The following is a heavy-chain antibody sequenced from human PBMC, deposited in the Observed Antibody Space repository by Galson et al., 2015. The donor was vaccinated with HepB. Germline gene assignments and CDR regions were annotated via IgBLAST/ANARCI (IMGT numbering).Heavy chain of an antibody. Sequence: SVKVSCKASGGTFSSYAISWVRQAPGQGLEWMGRIIPILGIANYAQKFQGRVTITADKSTSTAYMELSSLRSEDTAVYYCASNVDTAMEEGGAFDIWGQGTMVTVSS. CDR2: IIPILGIA. D-gene: IGHD5-18*01. CDR3: ASNVDTAMEEGGAFDI. V-gene: IGHV1-69*04. CDR1: GGTFSSYA. J-gene: IGHJ3*02.